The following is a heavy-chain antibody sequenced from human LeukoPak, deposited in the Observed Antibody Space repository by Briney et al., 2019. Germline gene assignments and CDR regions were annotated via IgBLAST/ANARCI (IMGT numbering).Heavy chain of an antibody. Sequence: GGSLRLSCAASGFTFSDYYMSWIRQAPGKGLEWVSCISSSGTTIYYADSVKGRFTISRDNAKNSLYLQMNSLRAEDTAMYYCARDSYSGYDLGIWGQGTMVTVSS. CDR3: ARDSYSGYDLGI. J-gene: IGHJ3*02. D-gene: IGHD5-12*01. V-gene: IGHV3-11*04. CDR2: ISSSGTTI. CDR1: GFTFSDYY.